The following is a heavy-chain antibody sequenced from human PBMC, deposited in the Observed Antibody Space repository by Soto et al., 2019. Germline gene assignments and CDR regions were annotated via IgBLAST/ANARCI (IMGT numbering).Heavy chain of an antibody. CDR2: ISGSGGST. Sequence: GGSLRLSCAASGFTFSSYAMSWVRQAPGKGLEWVSAISGSGGSTYYADSVKGRFTISRDNSKNTLYLQMNSLRAEDTAVYYCAKDREAIMITFGGVMNYWGQGTLVTVYS. CDR1: GFTFSSYA. D-gene: IGHD3-16*01. J-gene: IGHJ4*02. CDR3: AKDREAIMITFGGVMNY. V-gene: IGHV3-23*01.